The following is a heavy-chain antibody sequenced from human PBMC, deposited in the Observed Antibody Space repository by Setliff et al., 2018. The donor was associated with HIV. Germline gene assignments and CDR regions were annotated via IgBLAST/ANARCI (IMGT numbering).Heavy chain of an antibody. J-gene: IGHJ3*01. CDR2: ISSGRDFK. V-gene: IGHV3-21*01. Sequence: PWGVLRLSCAASGFNVNNKYMSWVRQAPGKGLEWVSSISSGRDFKYYADSVTGRFTISRDDAKNSLYLQMNSLRAEDTAVYYCARDRVVGATLDPLDLWGQGTMVTVSS. CDR3: ARDRVVGATLDPLDL. D-gene: IGHD1-26*01. CDR1: GFNVNNKY.